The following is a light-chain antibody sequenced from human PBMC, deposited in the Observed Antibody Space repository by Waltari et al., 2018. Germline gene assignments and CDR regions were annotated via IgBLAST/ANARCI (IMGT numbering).Light chain of an antibody. CDR1: QSVLYNSNDKNF. V-gene: IGKV4-1*01. Sequence: QSVLYNSNDKNFLAWYQQKPGQPPKLLIYWASTRESGVPDLFSGRGSGTDFSLTISSLQAEDVAVYYCQQYYRSRTFGQGTKVEIK. CDR2: WAS. J-gene: IGKJ1*01. CDR3: QQYYRSRT.